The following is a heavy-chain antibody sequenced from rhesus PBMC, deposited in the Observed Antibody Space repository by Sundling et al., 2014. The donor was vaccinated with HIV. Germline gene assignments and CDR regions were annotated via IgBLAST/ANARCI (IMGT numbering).Heavy chain of an antibody. D-gene: IGHD5-30*01. CDR3: ARLHGYNGYKYYFDY. J-gene: IGHJ4*01. V-gene: IGHV4-165*01. Sequence: QVQLQESGPGLVKPSETLSLTCTVSGGSITTNYWSWIRQPPGKGLEWIGYIGGSSGSTYYNPSLKSRVTISTDTSKNHFSLNLSSVTAADTAVYYCARLHGYNGYKYYFDYWGQGVLVTVSS. CDR2: IGGSSGST. CDR1: GGSITTNY.